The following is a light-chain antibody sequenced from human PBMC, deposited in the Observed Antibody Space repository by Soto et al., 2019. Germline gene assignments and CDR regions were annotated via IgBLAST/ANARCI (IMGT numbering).Light chain of an antibody. CDR1: SSNNGAGYD. CDR3: QSYDSSLSGSVV. V-gene: IGLV1-40*01. CDR2: GNT. Sequence: QSVLTQPPSVSGAPGQRITISCSGNSSNNGAGYDVHWYRQLPGTAPKLLIYGNTNRPSGVSDRFSGSKSGTSASLAITGLQAEDEADYYCQSYDSSLSGSVVFGGGTKLTVL. J-gene: IGLJ2*01.